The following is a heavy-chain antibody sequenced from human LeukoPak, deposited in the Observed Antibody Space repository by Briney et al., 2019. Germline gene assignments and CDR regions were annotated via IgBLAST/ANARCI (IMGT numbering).Heavy chain of an antibody. J-gene: IGHJ4*02. CDR3: ARGDWVKWALSQGIDY. CDR2: IKRDGSQI. Sequence: GGSLRLSCAASGFPFSSYWMTWVRQAPGKGLEWVANIKRDGSQIYYVDSVKGRFTLSRDNAKNSLFLQMNSLRAEDTAIYYCARGDWVKWALSQGIDYWGQGTLVTVSS. CDR1: GFPFSSYW. D-gene: IGHD1-26*01. V-gene: IGHV3-7*04.